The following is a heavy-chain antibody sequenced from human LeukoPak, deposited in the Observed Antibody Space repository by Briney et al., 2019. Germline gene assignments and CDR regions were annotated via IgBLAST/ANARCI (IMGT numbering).Heavy chain of an antibody. CDR3: ARQQDATTPGY. V-gene: IGHV3-66*04. J-gene: IGHJ4*02. D-gene: IGHD1/OR15-1a*01. CDR1: GVTVSSNY. CDR2: IYSGGNT. Sequence: GGSLRLSCVVSGVTVSSNYMNWVRQAPGTGLERVSIIYSGGNTYYADSVKGRFTISRDNSKNTLYLQMNSLRAEDTAVYYCARQQDATTPGYWGQGTLVTVSS.